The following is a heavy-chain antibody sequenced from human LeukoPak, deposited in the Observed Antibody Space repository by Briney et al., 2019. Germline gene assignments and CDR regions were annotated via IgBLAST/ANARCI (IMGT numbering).Heavy chain of an antibody. Sequence: SETLSLTCTVSGASISSYYWSWVQQPAGKGLEWIGRIYSSGSSNYNPSLGSRVTMSVDTSKNQFSLRLSSVTAADTAVYYCASYDFYYYYMEVWGRGTTVTVSS. D-gene: IGHD3-16*01. CDR1: GASISSYY. V-gene: IGHV4-4*07. J-gene: IGHJ6*03. CDR2: IYSSGSS. CDR3: ASYDFYYYYMEV.